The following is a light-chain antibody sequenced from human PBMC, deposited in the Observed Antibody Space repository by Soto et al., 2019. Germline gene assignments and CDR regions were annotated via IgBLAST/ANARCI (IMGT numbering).Light chain of an antibody. CDR2: EVS. Sequence: QSALTQPASVSGSPGQSITISCTGTSSDVGGYNYVSWDQQHPGKAPKLMISEVSNRPSGLSNRFSGSKSGNTASLTISGLQAEDEADYYSSSYTSSSTPYVFGTVTKLTVL. CDR3: SSYTSSSTPYV. CDR1: SSDVGGYNY. V-gene: IGLV2-14*01. J-gene: IGLJ1*01.